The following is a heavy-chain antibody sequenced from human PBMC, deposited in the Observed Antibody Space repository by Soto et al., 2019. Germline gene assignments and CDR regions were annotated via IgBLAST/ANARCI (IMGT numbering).Heavy chain of an antibody. D-gene: IGHD2-15*01. CDR3: AHRRGGYFEY. Sequence: QITLKESGPTLVKPTQTLTLTCSCSGFSLSTSGVDVGWIRQPTGKALEWLGIIYWDDDKRYSPSLKSRLTITKDTSKNQVVLTMTNMDPVDTATYYCAHRRGGYFEYWGPGTLVTVSS. J-gene: IGHJ4*02. CDR2: IYWDDDK. V-gene: IGHV2-5*02. CDR1: GFSLSTSGVD.